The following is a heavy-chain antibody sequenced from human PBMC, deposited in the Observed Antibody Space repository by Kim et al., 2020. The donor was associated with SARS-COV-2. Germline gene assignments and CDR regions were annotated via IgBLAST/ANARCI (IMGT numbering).Heavy chain of an antibody. CDR2: IYHTVTT. V-gene: IGHV4-38-2*02. J-gene: IGHJ5*02. Sequence: SETLSLTCTVSGYAISSGYYWGWIRQPPGKGLEWIGSIYHTVTTHYNPSLKSRVTISVDTSKNQFSLKLSSVTAADTAVYYCARADIVATYNWFDPWGQGTLVTVSS. D-gene: IGHD5-12*01. CDR3: ARADIVATYNWFDP. CDR1: GYAISSGYY.